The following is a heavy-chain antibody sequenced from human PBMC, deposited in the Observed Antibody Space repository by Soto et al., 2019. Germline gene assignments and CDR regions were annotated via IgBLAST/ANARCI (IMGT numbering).Heavy chain of an antibody. V-gene: IGHV4-34*01. CDR3: ARGQMSTIFGVVMGSGWFDP. Sequence: QVQLQQWGAGLLKPSETLSLTCAVYGGSFSGYYWSWIRQPPGTGLEWIGEINHSGSTNYNPSLKSRVTISVDTSKNQFSLKLSSVTAADTAVYYCARGQMSTIFGVVMGSGWFDPWGQGTLVTVSS. D-gene: IGHD3-3*01. CDR1: GGSFSGYY. CDR2: INHSGST. J-gene: IGHJ5*02.